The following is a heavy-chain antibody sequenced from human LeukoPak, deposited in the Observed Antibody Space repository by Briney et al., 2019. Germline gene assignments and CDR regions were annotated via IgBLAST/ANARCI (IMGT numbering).Heavy chain of an antibody. CDR3: VREGRGLADGFDY. V-gene: IGHV3-48*03. J-gene: IGHJ4*02. D-gene: IGHD4-17*01. CDR2: ISTSGDII. CDR1: GFTFSSYE. Sequence: GRSLRLSCAASGFTFSSYEMNWVRQAPGKGLEWVSYISTSGDIIYYADSVKGRFTISKDDAKNSLYLKMNSLSAEDTAVYHCVREGRGLADGFDYWGQGTLVTVSS.